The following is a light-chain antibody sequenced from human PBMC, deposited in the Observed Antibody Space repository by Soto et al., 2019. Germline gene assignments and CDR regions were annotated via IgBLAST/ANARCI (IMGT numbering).Light chain of an antibody. CDR1: QSVSSY. CDR3: QQRSNWLIT. V-gene: IGKV3-11*01. Sequence: EIALTQSPATLSLSPGERATLSCRASQSVSSYLAWYQQKPGQAPRLLIYDASSRATGIPARFSGSGSGTDFTLTISSLEPEDFAVYYCQQRSNWLITFGQGTRLEN. CDR2: DAS. J-gene: IGKJ5*01.